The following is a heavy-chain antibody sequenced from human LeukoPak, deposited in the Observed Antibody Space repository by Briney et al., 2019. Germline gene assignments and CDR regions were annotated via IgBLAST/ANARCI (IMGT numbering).Heavy chain of an antibody. Sequence: GGSLRLSCAASGFTFSSYAMHWVRQAPGKGLEYVSAISSNGGSTYYANSVKGRFTISRDNSKNTLYLQMGSLRAEDMAVYYCARDRDGYNLGGGSSAFDIWGQGTMVTVSS. V-gene: IGHV3-64*01. D-gene: IGHD5-24*01. J-gene: IGHJ3*02. CDR2: ISSNGGST. CDR3: ARDRDGYNLGGGSSAFDI. CDR1: GFTFSSYA.